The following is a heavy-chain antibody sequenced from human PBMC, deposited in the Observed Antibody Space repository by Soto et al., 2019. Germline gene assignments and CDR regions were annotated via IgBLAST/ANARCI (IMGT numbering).Heavy chain of an antibody. Sequence: GASVKVSCKASGFTFTNYYIHWARQAPGQGLEWMGLINPSGGGTFYAQKFQGRVTVTRDTSTGTVYMELSNLRSEDTAVYFCARDSGDTTLRQWGRSFNYWGQGTLVTVS. J-gene: IGHJ4*02. CDR3: ARDSGDTTLRQWGRSFNY. D-gene: IGHD1-1*01. CDR1: GFTFTNYY. CDR2: INPSGGGT. V-gene: IGHV1-46*01.